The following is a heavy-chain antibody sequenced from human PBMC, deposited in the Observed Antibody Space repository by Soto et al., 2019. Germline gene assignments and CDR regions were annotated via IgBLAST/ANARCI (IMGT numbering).Heavy chain of an antibody. D-gene: IGHD6-13*01. V-gene: IGHV3-53*01. J-gene: IGHJ4*02. CDR3: AGSTNWSLYYLDY. Sequence: EEQLVESGGGLIQPGGSLRLSCAASGFSVSGNYMSWVRQAPGKGLEWVSVIYSDGNTYYADSVKGRFTISRDKSTNTLYLQMNYLRAGDTAVYYCAGSTNWSLYYLDYWGQGTLVAVSS. CDR2: IYSDGNT. CDR1: GFSVSGNY.